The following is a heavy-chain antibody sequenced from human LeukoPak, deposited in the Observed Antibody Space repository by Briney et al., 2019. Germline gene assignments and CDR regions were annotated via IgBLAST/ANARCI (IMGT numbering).Heavy chain of an antibody. CDR2: IYYSGST. CDR3: ARLHSIAISGAFDI. J-gene: IGHJ3*02. V-gene: IGHV4-38-2*01. CDR1: GYSISSGYY. Sequence: PSETLSLTCAVSGYSISSGYYWGWIRQPPGKGLEWIGSIYYSGSTYYNPSLKSRVTISVDTSKSQFSLKLSSVTAADTAVYYCARLHSIAISGAFDIWGQGTMVTVSS. D-gene: IGHD2/OR15-2a*01.